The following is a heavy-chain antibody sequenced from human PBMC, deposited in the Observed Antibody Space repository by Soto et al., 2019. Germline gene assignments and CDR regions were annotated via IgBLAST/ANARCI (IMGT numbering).Heavy chain of an antibody. D-gene: IGHD2-2*03. J-gene: IGHJ6*02. Sequence: ASVKVSCKASGYTFTDYYIHWVRQAPGQGLEWVGWINPNSGDTNYEQRFQGWVTMTRDTSINTAYMELTRLRSDDTTMYYCARDGSTYSYYAMDVWGQGTTVTVSS. V-gene: IGHV1-2*04. CDR2: INPNSGDT. CDR1: GYTFTDYY. CDR3: ARDGSTYSYYAMDV.